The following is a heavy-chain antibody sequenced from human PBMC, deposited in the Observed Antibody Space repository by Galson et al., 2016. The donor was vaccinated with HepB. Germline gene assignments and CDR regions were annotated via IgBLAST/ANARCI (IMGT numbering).Heavy chain of an antibody. CDR2: IRGSGGGI. J-gene: IGHJ3*02. D-gene: IGHD3-10*01. Sequence: SLRLSCAGSGFTFSTYAMTWVRQAPGKGLEWVSGIRGSGGGIDYADSVKGRFTISRDNSKNTLYLQMNSLRAEDTAVYYCAKERGSGLTMVRGVLDPFDIWGQGTLVTVSS. V-gene: IGHV3-23*01. CDR3: AKERGSGLTMVRGVLDPFDI. CDR1: GFTFSTYA.